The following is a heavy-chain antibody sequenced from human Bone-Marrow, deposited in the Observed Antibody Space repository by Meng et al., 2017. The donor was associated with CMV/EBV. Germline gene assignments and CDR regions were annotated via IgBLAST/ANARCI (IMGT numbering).Heavy chain of an antibody. J-gene: IGHJ6*02. D-gene: IGHD2-2*02. V-gene: IGHV3-21*01. CDR2: ISSSSSYI. CDR1: GCTFSSYS. CDR3: ARDYCSSTSCYSYYYGMDV. Sequence: GESLKIACAASGCTFSSYSMNWVRQAPGKGLEWVSSISSSSSYIYYADSVKGRFTISRDNAKNSLYLQMNSLRAEDTAVYYCARDYCSSTSCYSYYYGMDVWGQGTTVTVSS.